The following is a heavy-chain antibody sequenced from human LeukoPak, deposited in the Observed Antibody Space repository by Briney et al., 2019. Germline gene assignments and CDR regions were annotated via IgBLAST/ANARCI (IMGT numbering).Heavy chain of an antibody. J-gene: IGHJ4*02. CDR2: IYHSGST. CDR1: GYSISSGYY. D-gene: IGHD1-1*01. Sequence: PSETLSLTCTVSGYSISSGYYWGWIRQPPRKGREWIGIIYHSGSTYYNPPLQRRVTISVDTSNNQSSLNLSSVTAADTAVYYCARDPPLERLLSYLDYWGQGTLVTVSS. CDR3: ARDPPLERLLSYLDY. V-gene: IGHV4-38-2*02.